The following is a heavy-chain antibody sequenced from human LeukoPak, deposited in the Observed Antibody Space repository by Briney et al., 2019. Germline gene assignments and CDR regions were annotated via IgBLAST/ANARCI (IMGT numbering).Heavy chain of an antibody. D-gene: IGHD6-19*01. V-gene: IGHV3-74*01. J-gene: IGHJ4*02. Sequence: GGSLRLSCAASGFTFSNYWMHWVRQASGKGLAWVSHITSDGSTTSYADSVKGRFTISRDNAKNTLYLQMNSLSAEDTAVYYCARAAYSSGWYDYWGQGTLVTVSS. CDR2: ITSDGSTT. CDR1: GFTFSNYW. CDR3: ARAAYSSGWYDY.